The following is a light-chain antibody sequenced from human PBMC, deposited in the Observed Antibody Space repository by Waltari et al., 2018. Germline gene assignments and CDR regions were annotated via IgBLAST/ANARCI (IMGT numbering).Light chain of an antibody. CDR1: QSVGNY. CDR2: SAS. J-gene: IGKJ3*01. V-gene: IGKV3-11*01. Sequence: EIVLTQSPATLSLSPGERATLSCRASQSVGNYLAWYQQKPGQAPMLLIYSASNRATGIPARFSGIGSGTDFTLTISSLEPEDFAVYYCQHHSNWPPFTFGPGTKVDIK. CDR3: QHHSNWPPFT.